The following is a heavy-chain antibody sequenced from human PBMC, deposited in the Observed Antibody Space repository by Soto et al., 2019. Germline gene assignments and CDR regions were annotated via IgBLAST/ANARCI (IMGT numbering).Heavy chain of an antibody. CDR3: ARDHPNYDFWSGYYRNYGMDV. D-gene: IGHD3-3*01. Sequence: EVQLVESGGGLVKPGGALRLSCAASGFTFSSYSMNWVRQAPGKGLEWVSSISSSSSYIYYADSVKGRFTISRDNAKNSLYLQMNSLRAEDTAAYYCARDHPNYDFWSGYYRNYGMDVWGQGTTVTVSS. J-gene: IGHJ6*02. CDR1: GFTFSSYS. V-gene: IGHV3-21*01. CDR2: ISSSSSYI.